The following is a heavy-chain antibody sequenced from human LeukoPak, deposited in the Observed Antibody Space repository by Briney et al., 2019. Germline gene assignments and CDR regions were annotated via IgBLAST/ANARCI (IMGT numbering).Heavy chain of an antibody. V-gene: IGHV4-4*07. J-gene: IGHJ4*02. Sequence: SETLSLTCTVSGGSIGSYYWSWIRQPAGKGLEWIGRIYTSGSTNYNPSLKSRVTMSVDTSKNQFSLKLSSVTAADTAVYYCARGEVLRFLEWFDYWGQGTLVTVSS. CDR1: GGSIGSYY. CDR3: ARGEVLRFLEWFDY. D-gene: IGHD3-3*01. CDR2: IYTSGST.